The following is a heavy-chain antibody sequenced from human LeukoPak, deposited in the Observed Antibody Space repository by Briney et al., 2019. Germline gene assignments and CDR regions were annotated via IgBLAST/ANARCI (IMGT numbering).Heavy chain of an antibody. Sequence: ASVKVSCKTSGYTFIDYYMYWVGQAPGQGPEWMGWINPKSGGTKSPQKFQGRVTMTRDTSTSTAYLELSRLRSDDTAVYYCASGPRSTIFGVDSYYFDYWGQGTLVTDSS. CDR3: ASGPRSTIFGVDSYYFDY. J-gene: IGHJ4*02. D-gene: IGHD3-3*01. V-gene: IGHV1-2*02. CDR1: GYTFIDYY. CDR2: INPKSGGT.